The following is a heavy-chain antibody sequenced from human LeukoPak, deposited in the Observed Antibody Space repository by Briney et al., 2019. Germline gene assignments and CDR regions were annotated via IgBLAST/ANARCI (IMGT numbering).Heavy chain of an antibody. V-gene: IGHV4-59*12. J-gene: IGHJ6*03. CDR2: IYYSGST. Sequence: PSETLSLTCTVSGGSISSYYWSWIRQPPGEGLEWIGYIYYSGSTNYNPSLKSRVTISVDTSKNQFSLKLSSVTAADTAVYYCAREKRYGGNSGYYYYYYMDVWGKGTTVTVSS. D-gene: IGHD4-23*01. CDR1: GGSISSYY. CDR3: AREKRYGGNSGYYYYYYMDV.